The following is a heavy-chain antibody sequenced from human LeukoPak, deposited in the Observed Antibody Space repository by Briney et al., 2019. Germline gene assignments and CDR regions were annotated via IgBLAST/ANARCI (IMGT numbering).Heavy chain of an antibody. CDR2: INTDGSST. V-gene: IGHV3-74*01. J-gene: IGHJ4*02. Sequence: PGGSLRLSCAASGFTFSSYWMHWVRQAPGKGLAWVSRINTDGSSTTYADSVKGRFTISRDNAKNTLYLQMNSLRAEDTAVYYCASGVGLTLRDFWGQGTLLTVSS. CDR1: GFTFSSYW. CDR3: ASGVGLTLRDF. D-gene: IGHD1-26*01.